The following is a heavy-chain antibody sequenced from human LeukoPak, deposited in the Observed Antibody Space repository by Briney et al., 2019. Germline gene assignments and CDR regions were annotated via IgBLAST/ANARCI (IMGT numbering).Heavy chain of an antibody. V-gene: IGHV3-30*18. Sequence: PGGSLRLSCAASGFTFSSYGMHWVRQAPGKGLEWVAVISYGGSNKYYADSVKGRFTISRDNSKNTLYLQMNSLRAEDTAAYYCAKEKYSLDYWGQGTLVTVSS. CDR2: ISYGGSNK. CDR3: AKEKYSLDY. D-gene: IGHD5-18*01. CDR1: GFTFSSYG. J-gene: IGHJ4*02.